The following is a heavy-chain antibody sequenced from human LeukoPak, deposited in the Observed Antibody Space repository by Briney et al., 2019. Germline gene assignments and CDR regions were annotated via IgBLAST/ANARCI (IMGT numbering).Heavy chain of an antibody. CDR2: IIPIFGTA. J-gene: IGHJ5*02. CDR3: ARGERVANNWFDP. CDR1: GGTFCSYA. Sequence: SVTVSCKASGGTFCSYAISWVRQAPGQGLEWMGGIIPIFGTANYAQKFQGRVTITTEESTSTAYMELSSLRSEDTAVYYCARGERVANNWFDPWGQGTLVTVSS. V-gene: IGHV1-69*05. D-gene: IGHD2-15*01.